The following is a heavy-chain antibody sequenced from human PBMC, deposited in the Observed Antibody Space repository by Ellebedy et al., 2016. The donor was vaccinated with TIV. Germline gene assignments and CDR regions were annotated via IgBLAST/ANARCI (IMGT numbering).Heavy chain of an antibody. V-gene: IGHV1-18*01. CDR1: GYAFINYA. CDR3: ARDRDIRSSSDFQH. Sequence: AASVKVSCKASGYAFINYAIHWVRQAPGQRPEWMGWIGTDMGNTNYAQKFRGRVTMTTDTSTTTGYMELRSLRSDDTALYYCARDRDIRSSSDFQHWGQGTLVTVSS. J-gene: IGHJ1*01. CDR2: IGTDMGNT. D-gene: IGHD6-6*01.